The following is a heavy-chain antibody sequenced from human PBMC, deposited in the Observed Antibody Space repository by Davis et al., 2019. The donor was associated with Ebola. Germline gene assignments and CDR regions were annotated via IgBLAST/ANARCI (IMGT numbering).Heavy chain of an antibody. D-gene: IGHD6-19*01. CDR1: GGSISSYY. CDR3: ALGIGQWLDNWFDP. Sequence: SETLSLTCTVSGGSISSYYWSWIRQPPGKGLEWIGEINHSGSTNYNPSLKSRVTISLDTSKNQFSLKLSSVTPEDTAVYYCALGIGQWLDNWFDPWGQGTLVTVSS. CDR2: INHSGST. V-gene: IGHV4-34*01. J-gene: IGHJ5*02.